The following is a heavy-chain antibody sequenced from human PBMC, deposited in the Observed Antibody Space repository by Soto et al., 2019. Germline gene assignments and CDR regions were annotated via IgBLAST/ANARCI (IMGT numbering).Heavy chain of an antibody. D-gene: IGHD5-18*01. Sequence: GESLKISCKGSGYSFTSYWIGCVRQMPGKGLEWMGIIYPGDSDTRYSPSFQGQVTISADKSISTAYLQWSSLKASDTAMYYCARSGVDTAMVDDFDIWGQGTMVTVSS. CDR3: ARSGVDTAMVDDFDI. J-gene: IGHJ3*02. V-gene: IGHV5-51*01. CDR1: GYSFTSYW. CDR2: IYPGDSDT.